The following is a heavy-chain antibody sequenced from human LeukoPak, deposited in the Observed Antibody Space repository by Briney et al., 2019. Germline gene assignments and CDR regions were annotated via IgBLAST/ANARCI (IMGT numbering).Heavy chain of an antibody. CDR3: ARSPNVYYDFWSGYYAIDY. V-gene: IGHV3-21*01. CDR1: GFTFSNYN. J-gene: IGHJ4*02. CDR2: ISTSSSYI. Sequence: GGSLRLSCAASGFTFSNYNMNWVRQAPGKGLEWVSSISTSSSYIYYADSVKGRFTISRDNAKNSLYLQMNSLRAEDTAVYYCARSPNVYYDFWSGYYAIDYWGQGTLVTVSS. D-gene: IGHD3-3*01.